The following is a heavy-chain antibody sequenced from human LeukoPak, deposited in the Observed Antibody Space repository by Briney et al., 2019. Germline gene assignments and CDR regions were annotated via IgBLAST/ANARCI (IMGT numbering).Heavy chain of an antibody. J-gene: IGHJ4*02. CDR1: GFTFISYE. CDR3: AKFSRAADSY. D-gene: IGHD2-15*01. Sequence: GGSLRLSCAASGFTFISYEMNWVRQAPGKGLEWVSYISSSGSTIYYADSVKGRFTISRDNAKNSLYLQMDSLRAEDTAVYYCAKFSRAADSYWGQGTLVTVSS. CDR2: ISSSGSTI. V-gene: IGHV3-48*03.